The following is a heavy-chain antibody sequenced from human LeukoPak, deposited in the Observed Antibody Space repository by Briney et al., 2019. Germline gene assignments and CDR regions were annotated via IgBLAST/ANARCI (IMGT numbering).Heavy chain of an antibody. D-gene: IGHD6-19*01. J-gene: IGHJ4*02. V-gene: IGHV3-9*01. Sequence: GRSLRLSCAASGFTFDDYAMHWVRQAPGKGLEWVSGISWNSGSIGYADSVKGRFTISRDNAKNTLYLQMNSLRAEDTAVYYCAKALGSSGWPDYWGQGTLVTVSS. CDR1: GFTFDDYA. CDR2: ISWNSGSI. CDR3: AKALGSSGWPDY.